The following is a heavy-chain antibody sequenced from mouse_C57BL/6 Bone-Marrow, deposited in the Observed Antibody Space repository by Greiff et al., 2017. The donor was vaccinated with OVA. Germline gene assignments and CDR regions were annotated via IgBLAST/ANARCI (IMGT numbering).Heavy chain of an antibody. CDR2: INPNNGGT. CDR1: GYTFTDYN. J-gene: IGHJ4*01. D-gene: IGHD1-1*01. Sequence: EVQLQQSGPELVKPGASVKIPCKASGYTFTDYNMDWVKQSHGKSLEWIGDINPNNGGTIYNQKFKGKATLTVDKSSSTAYMELRSLTSEDTAVYYCARGTVVEGYAMDYWGQGTSVTVSS. CDR3: ARGTVVEGYAMDY. V-gene: IGHV1-18*01.